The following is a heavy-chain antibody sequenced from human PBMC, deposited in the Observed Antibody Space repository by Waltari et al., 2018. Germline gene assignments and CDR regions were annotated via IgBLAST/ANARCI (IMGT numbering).Heavy chain of an antibody. Sequence: EVQLVESGGGLVQPGGSLRLSCVASGFDFHGYWMGWFRQAPGKRLEWVANINDDGTKEFYVESRKGRVTISRDNAKNSVYLQTTSLRAEDTALYYCARSGLVSAFDYWGQGSLVTVAS. CDR2: INDDGTKE. CDR1: GFDFHGYW. CDR3: ARSGLVSAFDY. J-gene: IGHJ4*02. V-gene: IGHV3-7*01. D-gene: IGHD3-9*01.